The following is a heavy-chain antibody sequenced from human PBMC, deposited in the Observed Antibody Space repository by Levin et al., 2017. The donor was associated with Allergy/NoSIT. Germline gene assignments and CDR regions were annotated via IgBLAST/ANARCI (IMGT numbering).Heavy chain of an antibody. V-gene: IGHV3-23*01. CDR3: AKGRLDYDRGY. J-gene: IGHJ4*02. D-gene: IGHD3-22*01. CDR2: ISGSGGST. CDR1: GFTFSSYA. Sequence: GESLKISCAASGFTFSSYAMSWVRQAPGKGLEWVSAISGSGGSTYYADSVKGRFTISRDNSKNTLYLQMNSLRAEDTAVYYCAKGRLDYDRGYWGQGTLVTVSS.